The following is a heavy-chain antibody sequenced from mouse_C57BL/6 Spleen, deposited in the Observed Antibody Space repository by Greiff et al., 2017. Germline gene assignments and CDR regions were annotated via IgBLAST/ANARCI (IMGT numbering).Heavy chain of an antibody. V-gene: IGHV1-80*01. Sequence: VQLQQSGAELVKPGASVKISCKASGYAFSSYWMNWVKQRPGKGLEWIGQIYPGDGDTNYNGKFKGKATLTADKSSSTAYMQRSSLTSEDSAVYFCARRTDYYAMDYWGQGTSVTVSS. CDR2: IYPGDGDT. J-gene: IGHJ4*01. CDR1: GYAFSSYW. D-gene: IGHD4-1*01. CDR3: ARRTDYYAMDY.